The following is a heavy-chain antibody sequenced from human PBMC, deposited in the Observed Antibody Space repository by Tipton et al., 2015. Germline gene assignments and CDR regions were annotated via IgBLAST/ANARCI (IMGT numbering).Heavy chain of an antibody. CDR2: INQDGSEE. CDR3: ARVEAASLYFHYYYGMDV. D-gene: IGHD2-15*01. J-gene: IGHJ6*02. V-gene: IGHV3-7*05. CDR1: GFTFSNYW. Sequence: GSLRLSCAASGFTFSNYWMSWVRQAPGKGLEWVAYINQDGSEEFFVDSVKGRFTISRDSAKNSLYLQMNSLRAEDTAVYYCARVEAASLYFHYYYGMDVWGQGTTVTVSS.